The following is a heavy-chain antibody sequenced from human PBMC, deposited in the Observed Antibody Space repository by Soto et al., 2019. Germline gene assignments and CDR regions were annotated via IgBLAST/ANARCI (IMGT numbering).Heavy chain of an antibody. D-gene: IGHD6-25*01. Sequence: GASVKVSCKVSGYTLTELSMHWVRQAPGKGLEWMGGLDPEDGETIYAQKFQGRVTMTEDTSTDTAYMELSSLRSEDTAVYYCATPARTDYYYGMDVWGQGTTVTVS. V-gene: IGHV1-24*01. J-gene: IGHJ6*02. CDR3: ATPARTDYYYGMDV. CDR1: GYTLTELS. CDR2: LDPEDGET.